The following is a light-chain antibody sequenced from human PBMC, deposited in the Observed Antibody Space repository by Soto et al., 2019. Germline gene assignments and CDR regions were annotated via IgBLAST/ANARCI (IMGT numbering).Light chain of an antibody. CDR1: QDISNY. CDR3: QQYDNLLFT. V-gene: IGKV1-33*01. J-gene: IGKJ3*01. CDR2: DAS. Sequence: DIQMTQSPSSLSASVGDRVTITCQASQDISNYLNWYQQKPGKAPKLLIYDASNLETGVPSRFSGSVSGTDFTFTISSLHPEDIATYYCQQYDNLLFTFGPGTKVDIK.